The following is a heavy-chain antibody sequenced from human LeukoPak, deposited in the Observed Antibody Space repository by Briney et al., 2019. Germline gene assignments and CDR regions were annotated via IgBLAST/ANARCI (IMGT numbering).Heavy chain of an antibody. CDR3: ARDPLGGILTGPHTAFDI. CDR2: ISAYNGNT. V-gene: IGHV1-18*01. CDR1: GYTFTSYG. J-gene: IGHJ3*02. D-gene: IGHD3-9*01. Sequence: ASVKVSCKASGYTFTSYGISWVRQAPGQGLEGMGWISAYNGNTNYAQKLQGRVTMTTDTSTSTAYMELRSLRSDDTAVYYCARDPLGGILTGPHTAFDIWGQGTMVTVSS.